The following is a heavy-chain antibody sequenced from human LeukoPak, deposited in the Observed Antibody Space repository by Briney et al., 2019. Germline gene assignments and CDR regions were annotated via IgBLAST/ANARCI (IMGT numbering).Heavy chain of an antibody. V-gene: IGHV3-30*18. CDR3: AKDDTAMVAGGSGYYSDY. Sequence: SGGSLRLSCAASGFTFSSYGMHWVRQAPGKGLEWVAVISYDGSNKYYADSVKGRFTISRDNSKNTLYLQMNSLRAEDTAVYYCAKDDTAMVAGGSGYYSDYWGQGTLVTVSS. CDR1: GFTFSSYG. CDR2: ISYDGSNK. J-gene: IGHJ4*02. D-gene: IGHD5-18*01.